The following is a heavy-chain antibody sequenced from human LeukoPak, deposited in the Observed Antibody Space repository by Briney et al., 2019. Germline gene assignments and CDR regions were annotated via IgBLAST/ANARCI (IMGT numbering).Heavy chain of an antibody. CDR1: GFTFDDYG. D-gene: IGHD1-26*01. J-gene: IGHJ4*02. CDR2: INWNGGST. V-gene: IGHV3-20*04. Sequence: GGSLRLSCTASGFTFDDYGMRWVRQAPGQGLEWVARINWNGGSTGYADSVKGRVTISRGNAKNPLYLQMNSLRAEDTALYYCASGGIYYGAAFDFWGQGTLVTVSS. CDR3: ASGGIYYGAAFDF.